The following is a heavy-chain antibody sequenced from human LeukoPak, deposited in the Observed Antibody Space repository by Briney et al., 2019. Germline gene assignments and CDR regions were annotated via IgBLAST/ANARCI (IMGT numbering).Heavy chain of an antibody. CDR1: GGSISSDY. J-gene: IGHJ3*02. Sequence: SETLSLTCSVSGGSISSDYWTWVRQPPGKGLEWIGYIYYSGSTNYNPSLRSRVTTSLDTSKNQFSLQLSSVTAADTAVYYCARESPYDGAFDIWGQGTVVTVSS. CDR2: IYYSGST. V-gene: IGHV4-59*01. CDR3: ARESPYDGAFDI. D-gene: IGHD5-12*01.